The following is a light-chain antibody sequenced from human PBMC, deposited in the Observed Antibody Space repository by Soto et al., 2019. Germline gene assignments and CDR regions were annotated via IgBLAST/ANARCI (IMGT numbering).Light chain of an antibody. J-gene: IGLJ1*01. V-gene: IGLV1-44*01. CDR2: SHN. CDR3: ATWDDSLDGYV. CDR1: RSNIGSNT. Sequence: QSVLTQPPSASGTPGQRVTISCSGSRSNIGSNTVNWYQQLPGTAPKLLLYSHNQRPSGVPDRFSGSKSGTSASLAISGLQAEDEADYYCATWDDSLDGYVFGTGTKVTVL.